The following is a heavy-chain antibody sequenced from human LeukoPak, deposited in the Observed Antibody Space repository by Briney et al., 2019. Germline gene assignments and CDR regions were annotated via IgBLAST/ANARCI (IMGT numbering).Heavy chain of an antibody. D-gene: IGHD3-10*01. CDR2: INPNSGGT. CDR3: ARVRDYYGSGSYYNDLNAFDY. V-gene: IGHV1-2*02. CDR1: GYTFTGYY. J-gene: IGHJ4*02. Sequence: GTSVKVSCKASGYTFTGYYMHWVRQAPGQGLEWMGWINPNSGGTNYAQKFQGRVTMTRDTPISTAYMELSRLRSDDTAVYYCARVRDYYGSGSYYNDLNAFDYWGQGTLVTVSS.